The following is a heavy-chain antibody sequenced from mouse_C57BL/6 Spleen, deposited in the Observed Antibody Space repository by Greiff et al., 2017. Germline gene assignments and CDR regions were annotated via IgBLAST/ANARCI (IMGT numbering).Heavy chain of an antibody. CDR3: ARQRGNGDDGWFAD. V-gene: IGHV5-6*01. CDR1: GFTFSSYG. Sequence: DVQLVESGGDLVKPGGSLKLSCAASGFTFSSYGMSWVRQTPDKRLEWVATISSGGSYTYYPDSVKGRFTISGDNAKNTLYLQMSSLKSEDSAMYYCARQRGNGDDGWFADWGTGTLVTVSA. D-gene: IGHD2-1*01. J-gene: IGHJ3*01. CDR2: ISSGGSYT.